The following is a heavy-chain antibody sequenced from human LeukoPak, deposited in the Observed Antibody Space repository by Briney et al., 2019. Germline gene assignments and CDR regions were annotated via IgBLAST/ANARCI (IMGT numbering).Heavy chain of an antibody. J-gene: IGHJ3*01. CDR3: VRDQGYCTSASCRGDAFDV. V-gene: IGHV3-7*01. CDR1: GSTCSRYW. Sequence: GGSLRLSCSDSGSTCSRYWMHWVRQAPGKGLEWVAKIKEDGSEKYYVDSVKGRFTISRDNAKNSLSLQMHSLRDEDTAVYYCVRDQGYCTSASCRGDAFDVWGQGSMVSVSS. CDR2: IKEDGSEK. D-gene: IGHD2-2*01.